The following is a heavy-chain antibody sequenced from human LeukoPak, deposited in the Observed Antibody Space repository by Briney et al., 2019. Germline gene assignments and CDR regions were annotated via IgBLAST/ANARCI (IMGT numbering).Heavy chain of an antibody. D-gene: IGHD2-15*01. J-gene: IGHJ4*02. CDR1: GYSFSSYW. Sequence: GESLKISCKGSGYSFSSYWIGWVRQMPGKGLEWMGIIYPGDSNTRYSPSFQGQVTISADKSINTAYLQWSSLRSEDTAVYYCARNRGYCSGGSCSFDYWGQGTLVTVSS. CDR2: IYPGDSNT. CDR3: ARNRGYCSGGSCSFDY. V-gene: IGHV5-51*01.